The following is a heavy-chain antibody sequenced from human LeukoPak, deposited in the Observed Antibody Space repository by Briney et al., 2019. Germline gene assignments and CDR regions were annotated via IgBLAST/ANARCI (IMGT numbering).Heavy chain of an antibody. Sequence: ETLSLTCTVSGGSISSGGYYWSWIRQAPGKGLEWVSGISGSGDNTYYADSVKGRFTISRDNSKNTLYVQVNSLGTEDTAAYYCAKGSYYDSSGSFYFDYWGQGTLVTVSS. D-gene: IGHD3-22*01. J-gene: IGHJ4*02. CDR3: AKGSYYDSSGSFYFDY. CDR2: ISGSGDNT. V-gene: IGHV3-23*01. CDR1: GGSISSGGYY.